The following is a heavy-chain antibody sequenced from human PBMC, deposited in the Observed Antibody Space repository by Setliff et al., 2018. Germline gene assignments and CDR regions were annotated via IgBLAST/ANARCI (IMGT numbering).Heavy chain of an antibody. V-gene: IGHV4-61*02. Sequence: TLSLTCTVSGGSISSGTYYWSWIRRPAGKGLEWIGRLHTSGSIDYNPSHKSRVTISVDTSKNQFSLRLRSVTAADTAVYFCARDNTMVGATDYWGLGTLVTVSS. CDR2: LHTSGSI. D-gene: IGHD1-26*01. J-gene: IGHJ4*02. CDR3: ARDNTMVGATDY. CDR1: GGSISSGTYY.